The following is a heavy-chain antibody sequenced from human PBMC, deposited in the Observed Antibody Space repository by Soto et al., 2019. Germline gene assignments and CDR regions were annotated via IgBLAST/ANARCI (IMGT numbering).Heavy chain of an antibody. CDR1: GGSISSGDYY. J-gene: IGHJ6*02. D-gene: IGHD1-1*01. CDR2: IYYSGST. Sequence: QVQLQESGPGLVKPSQTLSLTCTVSGGSISSGDYYWSWIRQPPGKGLEWIGYIYYSGSTYYNPSLKSRVTISVDTSKNQFSLKLNSVTAAATAVYYCARVDNWSDLPYYYYGMDVWGQGTTVTVSS. V-gene: IGHV4-30-4*01. CDR3: ARVDNWSDLPYYYYGMDV.